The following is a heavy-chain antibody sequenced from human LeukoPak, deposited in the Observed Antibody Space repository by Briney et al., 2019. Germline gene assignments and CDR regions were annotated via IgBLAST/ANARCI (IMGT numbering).Heavy chain of an antibody. Sequence: GGSLRLSCAASGFTFSSYAMSWVRQAPGKGLEWVSAISGSGGSTYYADSVKGRFTISRDNSKNTLYLQMNSLRAEDTAVYYCAKDPFYSSGYYTYFDYWGQGTLVTVSS. J-gene: IGHJ4*02. V-gene: IGHV3-23*01. CDR1: GFTFSSYA. CDR2: ISGSGGST. D-gene: IGHD3-22*01. CDR3: AKDPFYSSGYYTYFDY.